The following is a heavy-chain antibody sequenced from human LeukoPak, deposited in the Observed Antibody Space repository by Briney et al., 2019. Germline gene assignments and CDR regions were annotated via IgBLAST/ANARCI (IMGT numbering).Heavy chain of an antibody. V-gene: IGHV5-51*01. Sequence: GESLKISCKGSGYSFTSYWIGWVRQMPGKGLEWMGIIYPGDSDTRYSPSFQGQVTISADKSISTAYLQWSSLKASDTAMYYCARQSYCSGGSCYLNWFDPWGQGTLVTVSS. CDR3: ARQSYCSGGSCYLNWFDP. D-gene: IGHD2-15*01. CDR1: GYSFTSYW. CDR2: IYPGDSDT. J-gene: IGHJ5*02.